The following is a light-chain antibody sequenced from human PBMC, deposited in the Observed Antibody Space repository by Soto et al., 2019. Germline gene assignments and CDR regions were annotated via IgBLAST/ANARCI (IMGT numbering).Light chain of an antibody. V-gene: IGKV3-20*01. CDR1: QSVSSNY. CDR2: GAS. J-gene: IGKJ1*01. Sequence: EIVLTQSPGTLSLSPGERATLSCRASQSVSSNYLAWYQQKPGQAPRHLIYGASSRAIGIPDRFSGSGSGTDFTLTISRLEPEVFAVYYCQQYGSSPWTFGQGTKVEIK. CDR3: QQYGSSPWT.